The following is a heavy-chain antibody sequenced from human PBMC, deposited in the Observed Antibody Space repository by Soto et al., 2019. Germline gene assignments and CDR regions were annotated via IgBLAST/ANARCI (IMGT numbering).Heavy chain of an antibody. J-gene: IGHJ5*02. CDR3: ARLYCSSSTCDSWFDP. Sequence: GEPRTIACPGFGYTFTPFWISCVRQMPGRGLEWMGRIDPRDSYTNYSPSFQGHVTIPGDKSISTVYLQWASLKASDTAMYYCARLYCSSSTCDSWFDPWGQGTRVTVSS. CDR1: GYTFTPFW. D-gene: IGHD2-2*01. V-gene: IGHV5-10-1*01. CDR2: IDPRDSYT.